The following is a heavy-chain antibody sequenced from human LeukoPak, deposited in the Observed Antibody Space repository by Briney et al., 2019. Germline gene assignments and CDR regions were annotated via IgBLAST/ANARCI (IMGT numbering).Heavy chain of an antibody. CDR1: GFTLRYYQ. V-gene: IGHV3-48*01. D-gene: IGHD3-10*01. J-gene: IGHJ6*02. CDR2: INVVNGAI. CDR3: VRDGNRGYDMDV. Sequence: GGSLRLSCATSGFTLRYYQMNWVRQAPGKGLEWVSYINVVNGAIYYADSVKGRFTISGDIATNSVYLQMDSLRAEDTALYYCVRDGNRGYDMDVWGQGTAVTVSS.